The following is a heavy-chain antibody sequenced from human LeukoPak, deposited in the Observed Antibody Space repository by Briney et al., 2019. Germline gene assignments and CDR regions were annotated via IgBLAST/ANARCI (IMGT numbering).Heavy chain of an antibody. CDR2: IYYSGTT. J-gene: IGHJ4*02. V-gene: IGHV4-39*01. CDR3: ARHGLPSSIAVAGLFDY. Sequence: SSETLPPTCTVSGGSISSSSNYWGWIRQPPGRGLERFGRIYYSGTTYYNPSLKSRVTISVDTSKNQFSLRLSSVTAADTAVYYCARHGLPSSIAVAGLFDYWGQGTLVTVSS. D-gene: IGHD6-19*01. CDR1: GGSISSSSNY.